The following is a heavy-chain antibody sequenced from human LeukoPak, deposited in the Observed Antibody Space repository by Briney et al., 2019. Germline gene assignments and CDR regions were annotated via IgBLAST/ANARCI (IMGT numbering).Heavy chain of an antibody. CDR3: AKGILGPVAGTYFDL. V-gene: IGHV3-30*18. Sequence: GGSLRLSCAASGFTFSSYGMHWVRQAPGKGLEWVAVISYDGSNKYYADSVKGRFTISRDNSKNTLYLQMNSLRAEDTAVYYCAKGILGPVAGTYFDLWGRGTLVTVSS. CDR2: ISYDGSNK. D-gene: IGHD6-19*01. CDR1: GFTFSSYG. J-gene: IGHJ2*01.